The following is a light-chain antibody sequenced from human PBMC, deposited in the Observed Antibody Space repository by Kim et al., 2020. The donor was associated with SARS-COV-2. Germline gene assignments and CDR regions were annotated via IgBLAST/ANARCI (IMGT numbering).Light chain of an antibody. CDR3: QVWDSSSNHPV. CDR1: NSGSES. CDR2: YDS. V-gene: IGLV3-21*04. J-gene: IGLJ2*01. Sequence: AQGQTAEITCGGNNSGSESMLWYQQKPGPAPVLVIYYDSDRPSGIPERFSGSNSGNMATLAISRVEAGDEADYYCQVWDSSSNHPVFGGGTQLTVL.